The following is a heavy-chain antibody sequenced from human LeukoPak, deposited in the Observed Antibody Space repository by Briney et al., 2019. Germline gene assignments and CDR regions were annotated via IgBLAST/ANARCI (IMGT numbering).Heavy chain of an antibody. CDR1: GGSFSGYY. CDR2: IYHSGST. J-gene: IGHJ4*02. Sequence: SETLSLTCAVYGGSFSGYYWSWIRQPPGKGLEWIGSIYHSGSTYYNPSLKSRVTISVDTSKNQFSLKLSSVTAADTAVYYCARSVEMATSYYFDYWGQGTLVTVSS. CDR3: ARSVEMATSYYFDY. V-gene: IGHV4-34*01. D-gene: IGHD5-24*01.